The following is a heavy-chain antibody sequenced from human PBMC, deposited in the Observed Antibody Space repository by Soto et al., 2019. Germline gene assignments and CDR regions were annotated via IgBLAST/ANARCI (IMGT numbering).Heavy chain of an antibody. CDR3: ARGLGYYDFLSGYPRADAFDI. D-gene: IGHD3-3*01. CDR2: INAGNGNT. V-gene: IGHV1-3*01. CDR1: GYTFTSYA. J-gene: IGHJ3*02. Sequence: QVQLVQSGAEVKKPGASVKVSCKASGYTFTSYAMHWVRQAPGQRLAWMGWINAGNGNTRDSQKFQGRVTITRDTSASTAYMELSSLRSEDTSVYYCARGLGYYDFLSGYPRADAFDIWGQGTMVTVSS.